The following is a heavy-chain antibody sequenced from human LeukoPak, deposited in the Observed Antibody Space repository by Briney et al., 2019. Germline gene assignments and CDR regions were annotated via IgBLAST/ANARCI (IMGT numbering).Heavy chain of an antibody. V-gene: IGHV4-39*01. D-gene: IGHD4-17*01. J-gene: IGHJ4*02. Sequence: SETLSLTCTVSGGSISSSTYYWGWIRQPPGKGLEWIGSIYYSGSTYYNPSLKSRVTISVDTSKNQFSLKLSSVTAADTAVYYCARPDYGDEFFDYWRQGTLVTVSS. CDR2: IYYSGST. CDR1: GGSISSSTYY. CDR3: ARPDYGDEFFDY.